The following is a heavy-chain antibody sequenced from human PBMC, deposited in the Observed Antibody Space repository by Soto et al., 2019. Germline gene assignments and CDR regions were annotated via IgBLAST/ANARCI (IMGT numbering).Heavy chain of an antibody. V-gene: IGHV1-69*01. Sequence: QVQLVQSGAEVKKPGSSVKVSCKASGGTFSSYAISWVRQAPGQGLEWMGGIIPIFGTANYAQKFQGRVTITADESTSTAYMELSSLRSEDTAVYYCARTYYDILTGYYRYWYFDLWGRGTLVTVS. D-gene: IGHD3-9*01. CDR1: GGTFSSYA. J-gene: IGHJ2*01. CDR3: ARTYYDILTGYYRYWYFDL. CDR2: IIPIFGTA.